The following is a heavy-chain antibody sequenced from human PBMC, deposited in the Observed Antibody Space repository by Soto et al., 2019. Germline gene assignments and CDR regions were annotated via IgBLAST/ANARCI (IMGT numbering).Heavy chain of an antibody. CDR3: AREGRYYDSSGYYAEYFQH. CDR1: GFTFSSYG. V-gene: IGHV3-33*01. CDR2: IWYDGSNK. D-gene: IGHD3-22*01. J-gene: IGHJ1*01. Sequence: QVQLVESGGGVVQPGRSLRLSCAASGFTFSSYGMHWVRQAPGNGLEWVAVIWYDGSNKYYADSVKGRFTISRDNSKNTLYLQMNSLRAEDTAVYYCAREGRYYDSSGYYAEYFQHWGQGTLVTVSS.